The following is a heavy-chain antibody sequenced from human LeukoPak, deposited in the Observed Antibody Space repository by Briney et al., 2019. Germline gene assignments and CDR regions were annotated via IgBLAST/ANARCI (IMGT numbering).Heavy chain of an antibody. CDR3: ARAAGDYDAFDI. D-gene: IGHD4-17*01. CDR2: IIPILGIA. J-gene: IGHJ3*02. V-gene: IGHV1-69*04. Sequence: ASVKVSCKASGGTLSSYAISWVRQAPGQGLEWMGRIIPILGIANYAQKFQGRVTITANKSTSTAYMELSSLRSEDTAVYYCARAAGDYDAFDIWGQGTMVTVSS. CDR1: GGTLSSYA.